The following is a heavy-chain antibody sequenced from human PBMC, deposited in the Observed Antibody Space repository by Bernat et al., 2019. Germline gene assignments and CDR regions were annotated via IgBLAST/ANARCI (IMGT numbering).Heavy chain of an antibody. CDR3: ARDTSEYYYYGMDV. Sequence: QVQLVESGGGVVQPGRSLRLSCAASGFTFSSYGMHWVRQAPGKGLEWVAVIWYDGSNKYYADSVKGRFTISRDNSKNTLYLQMNSRGAEDTAVYYCARDTSEYYYYGMDVWGQGTTVTVSS. CDR1: GFTFSSYG. D-gene: IGHD3-3*01. J-gene: IGHJ6*02. CDR2: IWYDGSNK. V-gene: IGHV3-33*01.